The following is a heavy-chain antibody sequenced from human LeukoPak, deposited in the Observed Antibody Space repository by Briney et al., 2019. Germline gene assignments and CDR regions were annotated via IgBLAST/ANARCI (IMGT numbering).Heavy chain of an antibody. V-gene: IGHV1-46*01. CDR1: GYTFTSYY. CDR3: ARDSDSSGYLEYFDY. D-gene: IGHD3-22*01. J-gene: IGHJ4*02. Sequence: ASVKVSCKASGYTFTSYYMHWVRQAPGQGLEWMGIINPSGGSTSYAQKFQGRVTMTRDTSTSTVYMELSSLRSEDTAVYDCARDSDSSGYLEYFDYWGQGTLVTVSS. CDR2: INPSGGST.